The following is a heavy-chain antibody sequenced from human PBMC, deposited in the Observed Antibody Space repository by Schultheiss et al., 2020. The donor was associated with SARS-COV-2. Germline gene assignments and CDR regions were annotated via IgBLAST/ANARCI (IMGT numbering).Heavy chain of an antibody. CDR3: AREREGSSSSSAY. D-gene: IGHD6-6*01. CDR2: ISYDGSNK. CDR1: GFTFSSYA. V-gene: IGHV3-30*01. Sequence: GGSLRLSCAASGFTFSSYAMHWVRQAPGKGLEWVAVISYDGSNKYYADSVKGRFTISRDNSKNTLYLQMNSLRAEDTAVYYCAREREGSSSSSAYWGQGTLVTVSS. J-gene: IGHJ4*02.